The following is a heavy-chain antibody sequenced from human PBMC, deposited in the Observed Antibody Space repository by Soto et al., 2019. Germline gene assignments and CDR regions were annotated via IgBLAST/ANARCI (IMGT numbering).Heavy chain of an antibody. D-gene: IGHD3-22*01. Sequence: QVQLVQSGAEVKKPGSSVKVSCKASGGTFSSYAISWLRQAPGQGLEWMGGISPIFGTANYAQKFQGRVTITADKSTSPAYMELSSLRCEDTDVYYCEEPPYYYDSSGYYSYDFDDWGQGTLVTVSS. J-gene: IGHJ4*02. V-gene: IGHV1-69*06. CDR2: ISPIFGTA. CDR3: EEPPYYYDSSGYYSYDFDD. CDR1: GGTFSSYA.